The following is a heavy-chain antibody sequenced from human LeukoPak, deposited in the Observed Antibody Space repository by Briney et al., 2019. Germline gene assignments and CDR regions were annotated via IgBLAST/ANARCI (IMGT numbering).Heavy chain of an antibody. D-gene: IGHD3-16*01. CDR3: ARDFGRGYDYVWGSFYFDY. Sequence: PGGSLRLSCAASGFTFSDYYMSWIRQPPGKGLEWVSYISSSGSTIYYADSVKGRFTISRDNAKNSLYLQMNSLRAEDTAVYYCARDFGRGYDYVWGSFYFDYWGQGTLVTVSS. V-gene: IGHV3-11*04. CDR1: GFTFSDYY. J-gene: IGHJ4*02. CDR2: ISSSGSTI.